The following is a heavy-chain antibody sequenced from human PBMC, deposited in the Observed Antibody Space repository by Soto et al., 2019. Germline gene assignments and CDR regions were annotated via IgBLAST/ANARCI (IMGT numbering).Heavy chain of an antibody. Sequence: QVQLQQWGAGLLKPSETLSLTCAVYGGSFSGYYWSWIRQPPGKGLEWIGEINHSGSTNYNPSLKSRVTISVDTSKNQFSLKLSSVTAADTAVYYCARVEHTPEDNPYPWGQGTLVTVSS. CDR1: GGSFSGYY. J-gene: IGHJ5*02. CDR3: ARVEHTPEDNPYP. CDR2: INHSGST. V-gene: IGHV4-34*01.